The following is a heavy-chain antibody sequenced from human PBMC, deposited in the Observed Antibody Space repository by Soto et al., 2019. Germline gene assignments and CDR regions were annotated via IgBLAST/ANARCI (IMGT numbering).Heavy chain of an antibody. J-gene: IGHJ4*02. V-gene: IGHV4-30-4*01. Sequence: QVQLQESGPGLVKPSQTLSLPCTVSAGSIRSGDYYWTWIRQPPGKGLEWIAYIDQSGSAYYNPSLKSRATISINTSNNQFSLKMTSVTAADTAVYYCAGELGTFYFDHWGQGTLVTVSS. D-gene: IGHD7-27*01. CDR3: AGELGTFYFDH. CDR2: IDQSGSA. CDR1: AGSIRSGDYY.